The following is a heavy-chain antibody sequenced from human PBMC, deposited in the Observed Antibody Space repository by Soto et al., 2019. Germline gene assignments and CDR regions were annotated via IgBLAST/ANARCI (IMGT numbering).Heavy chain of an antibody. D-gene: IGHD3-3*01. Sequence: QGQLVQSGAEVKKPGSSVTVSCTASGVTFSSYAISWVRQAPGQGLEWMGGIIPIFGTANYAQKLQGRVPITADESTSTAYMELSSMRSEYTAVYYCARDQQTIFGVVINLYYYYYGMDVWGKGTTVTVSS. CDR3: ARDQQTIFGVVINLYYYYYGMDV. CDR2: IIPIFGTA. J-gene: IGHJ6*04. V-gene: IGHV1-69*01. CDR1: GVTFSSYA.